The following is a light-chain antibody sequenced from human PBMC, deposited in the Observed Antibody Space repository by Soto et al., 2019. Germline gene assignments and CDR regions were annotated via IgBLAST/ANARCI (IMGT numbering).Light chain of an antibody. CDR3: QQYGSSIT. J-gene: IGKJ5*01. CDR2: DAS. CDR1: LSVSVY. V-gene: IGKV3-11*01. Sequence: VVLTQSPATPSLSPREKATLSCRTSLSVSVYLDWYQQKPGQAPRLLISDASNRATGIPARFSGSGSGTDFTLTISRLEPEDFAVYYCQQYGSSITFGQGTRLEIK.